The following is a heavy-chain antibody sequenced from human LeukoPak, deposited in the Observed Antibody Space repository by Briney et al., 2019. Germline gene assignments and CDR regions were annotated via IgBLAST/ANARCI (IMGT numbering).Heavy chain of an antibody. CDR1: GFTVSSNY. J-gene: IGHJ6*03. V-gene: IGHV3-74*01. CDR2: INTEGTST. D-gene: IGHD3-3*01. Sequence: PGGSLRLSCAASGFTVSSNYMSWVRQAPGKGLEWVSRINTEGTSTTYADFVKGRFTISRDNAKNTLYLQMNSLRAEDTAVYYCARDYDRYYMDVWGKGTTVTVSS. CDR3: ARDYDRYYMDV.